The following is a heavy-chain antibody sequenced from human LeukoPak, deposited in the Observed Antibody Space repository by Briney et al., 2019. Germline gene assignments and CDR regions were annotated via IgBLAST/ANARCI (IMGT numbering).Heavy chain of an antibody. Sequence: GRSLRLSCAASGFTFSSYSMNWVRQAPGKGLEWVSSISSSSSYIYYADSVKGRFTISRDNAKNSLYLQMNSLRAEDTAVYYCAGVYSSSWQTNNWFDPWGQGTLVTVSS. J-gene: IGHJ5*02. CDR1: GFTFSSYS. D-gene: IGHD6-13*01. CDR3: AGVYSSSWQTNNWFDP. V-gene: IGHV3-21*01. CDR2: ISSSSSYI.